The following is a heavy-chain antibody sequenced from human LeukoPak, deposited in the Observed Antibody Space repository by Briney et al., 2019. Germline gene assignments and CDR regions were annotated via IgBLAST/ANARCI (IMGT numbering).Heavy chain of an antibody. CDR1: GYTFTSYG. Sequence: ASVKVSCKASGYTFTSYGISWVRQAPGQRLEWMGWINAGNGNTKYSQKFQGRVTITRDTSASTAYMELSSLRSEDTAVYYCARALLYSGSYFDHWGQGTLVTVSS. J-gene: IGHJ4*02. CDR2: INAGNGNT. D-gene: IGHD1-26*01. V-gene: IGHV1-3*01. CDR3: ARALLYSGSYFDH.